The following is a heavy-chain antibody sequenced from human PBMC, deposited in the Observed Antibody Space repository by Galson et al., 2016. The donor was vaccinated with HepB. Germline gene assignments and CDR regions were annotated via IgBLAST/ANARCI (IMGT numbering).Heavy chain of an antibody. V-gene: IGHV1-2*02. Sequence: SVKVSCKASGYTFTGYYIHWVRQAPGQGLEWMGWINPNSGVSNFAQKFQGRVTLTRDTSISTAYMELSRLRSDHTAVYYCAREGRSQDAFDILGQGTMVTVSS. CDR3: AREGRSQDAFDI. CDR2: INPNSGVS. CDR1: GYTFTGYY. J-gene: IGHJ3*02. D-gene: IGHD6-19*01.